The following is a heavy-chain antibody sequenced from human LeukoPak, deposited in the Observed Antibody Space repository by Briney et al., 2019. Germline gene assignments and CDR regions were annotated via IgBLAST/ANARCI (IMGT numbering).Heavy chain of an antibody. J-gene: IGHJ4*02. CDR2: IYYSGST. Sequence: WETLSLTCTVSGRSISSNDWRWIRQPRGKGREWIGYIYYSGSTNYNPSLKSRVTISVDTSKNQFSLKLSSVTAADTAVYYCARGDPSYSGSYWGYYFDYWGQGTLVTVSS. CDR3: ARGDPSYSGSYWGYYFDY. CDR1: GRSISSND. D-gene: IGHD1-26*01. V-gene: IGHV4-59*08.